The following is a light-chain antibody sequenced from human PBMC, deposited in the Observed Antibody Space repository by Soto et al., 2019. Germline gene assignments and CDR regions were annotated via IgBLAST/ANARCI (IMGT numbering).Light chain of an antibody. J-gene: IGKJ1*01. Sequence: MTQSPSTLSVSPGARATLSCRASQSISTNLAWYQHKPGQPPSLLIYGAATRATGVPARFSGSWSGTQFTLTITSLQSEDFAVYYCQQYNTWKWTFSQGTKVDIK. CDR1: QSISTN. V-gene: IGKV3-15*01. CDR2: GAA. CDR3: QQYNTWKWT.